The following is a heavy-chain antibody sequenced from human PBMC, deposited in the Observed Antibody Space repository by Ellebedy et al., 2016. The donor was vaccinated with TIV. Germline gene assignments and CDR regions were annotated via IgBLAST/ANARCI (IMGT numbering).Heavy chain of an antibody. CDR2: IKRNSDGGTT. D-gene: IGHD4-17*01. V-gene: IGHV3-15*07. CDR3: FTDDYGGC. Sequence: PGGSLRLSCAASGFPSSDAWMHWVRQAPGKGLEWVGRIKRNSDGGTTDYAAPVKGRFTISRDDSENTVSLQMNSLKTEDTALYYCFTDDYGGCWGQGTLVTVSS. J-gene: IGHJ4*02. CDR1: GFPSSDAW.